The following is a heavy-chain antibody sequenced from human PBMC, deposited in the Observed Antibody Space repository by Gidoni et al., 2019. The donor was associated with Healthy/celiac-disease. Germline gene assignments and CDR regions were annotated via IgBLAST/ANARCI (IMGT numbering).Heavy chain of an antibody. CDR3: ARPMTTVVTRDAFDI. J-gene: IGHJ3*02. D-gene: IGHD4-17*01. Sequence: QVQLVESGGGVVQPGRSLRLSCEASGFPFSSYGMHWVRNAPGKGLEWVAVIWYDGSNKYYADSVKGRFTISRDNSKNTLYLQMNSLRAEDTAVYYCARPMTTVVTRDAFDIWGQGTMVTVSS. CDR1: GFPFSSYG. V-gene: IGHV3-33*01. CDR2: IWYDGSNK.